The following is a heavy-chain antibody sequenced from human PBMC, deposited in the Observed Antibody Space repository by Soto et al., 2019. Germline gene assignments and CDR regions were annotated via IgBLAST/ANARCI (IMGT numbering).Heavy chain of an antibody. CDR2: ISYDGSNK. V-gene: IGHV3-30-3*01. J-gene: IGHJ4*02. CDR3: ARDVNDSSGYYLPGLIDY. D-gene: IGHD3-22*01. Sequence: PGGSLRLSCAASGFTFSSYAMHWVRQAPGKGLEWVAVISYDGSNKYYADSVKGRFTISRDNSKNTLYLQMNSLRAEDTAVYYCARDVNDSSGYYLPGLIDYWGQGTLVTVSS. CDR1: GFTFSSYA.